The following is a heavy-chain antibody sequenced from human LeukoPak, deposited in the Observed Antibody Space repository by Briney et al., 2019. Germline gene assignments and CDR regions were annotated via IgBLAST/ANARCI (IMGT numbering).Heavy chain of an antibody. CDR2: IIPILGIA. J-gene: IGHJ4*02. CDR3: ARVGLQLWSQDY. V-gene: IGHV1-69*04. D-gene: IGHD5-18*01. CDR1: GGTFSSYA. Sequence: GASVKVSCKASGGTFSSYAISWVRQAPGQGLEWMGRIIPILGIANYAQKFQGRATITADKSTSTAYMELSSLRSEDTAVYYCARVGLQLWSQDYWGQGTLVTVSS.